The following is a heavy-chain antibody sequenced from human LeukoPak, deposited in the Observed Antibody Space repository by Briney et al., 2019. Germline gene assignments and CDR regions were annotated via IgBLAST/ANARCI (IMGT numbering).Heavy chain of an antibody. CDR3: ARDFWATNYYYGMDV. Sequence: GGSLRLSCAASGFTFSNYAMAWVRQAPGKGLECVSAISGSGDSVRHADSVKDRFTISRDNSKNTLYLQMDNLRAEDTALYYCARDFWATNYYYGMDVWGQGTTVTVS. CDR2: ISGSGDSV. J-gene: IGHJ6*02. D-gene: IGHD3-3*01. CDR1: GFTFSNYA. V-gene: IGHV3-23*01.